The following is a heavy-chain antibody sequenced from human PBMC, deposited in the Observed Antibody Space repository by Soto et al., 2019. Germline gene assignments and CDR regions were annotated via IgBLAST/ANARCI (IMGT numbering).Heavy chain of an antibody. CDR2: IYHSGST. CDR3: ARDRIAVDDWSWFDP. J-gene: IGHJ5*02. CDR1: CYSIISGYY. Sequence: SETLSLTCAFSCYSIISGYYWGWIRQPPGKGLEWIGSIYHSGSTYYNPSLKSRVTISVDTSKNQFSLKLSSVTAADTAVYYCARDRIAVDDWSWFDPWGQGTLVTVSS. V-gene: IGHV4-38-2*02. D-gene: IGHD6-19*01.